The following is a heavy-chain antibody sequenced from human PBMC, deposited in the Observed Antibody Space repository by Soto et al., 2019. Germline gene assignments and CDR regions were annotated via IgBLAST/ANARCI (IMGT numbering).Heavy chain of an antibody. D-gene: IGHD3-22*01. CDR3: ARLGYYDSADLDS. CDR1: GDSISSHH. Sequence: SETRSLTCTVSGDSISSHHWSWIRQPPGKGLEWIAYIYSSGSTNYNPSLKSRVTISVDTSKTQFSLKLNSVTAADTAVYYCARLGYYDSADLDSWGQGTQVTVSS. CDR2: IYSSGST. J-gene: IGHJ4*02. V-gene: IGHV4-4*09.